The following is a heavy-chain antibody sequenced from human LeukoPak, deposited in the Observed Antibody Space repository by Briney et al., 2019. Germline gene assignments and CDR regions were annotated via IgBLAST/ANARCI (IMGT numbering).Heavy chain of an antibody. D-gene: IGHD3-22*01. Sequence: GGSLRLSCAASGFTFSSYAMTWVRQAPGKGLEWVSAISGSGGSTYYADSVKGRFTISRDNSKNTLYLQMNSLRAEDTAVYYCAKEGVLYYDSGYNWFDPWGQGTLVTVSS. CDR3: AKEGVLYYDSGYNWFDP. CDR2: ISGSGGST. J-gene: IGHJ5*02. V-gene: IGHV3-23*01. CDR1: GFTFSSYA.